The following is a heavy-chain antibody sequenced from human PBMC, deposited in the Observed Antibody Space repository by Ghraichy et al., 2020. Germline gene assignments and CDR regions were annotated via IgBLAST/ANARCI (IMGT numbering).Heavy chain of an antibody. CDR1: GFTFDDYA. J-gene: IGHJ6*02. D-gene: IGHD3-3*01. Sequence: GESLNISCTSSGFTFDDYAMHWVRQAPGKGLEWVSHISLDGGSTYYADSVKGRFTISRDNSKNSLYLQMKSLRPEDTAFYYCAKNKERFSSYSMDVWGQGTTVTVSS. CDR2: ISLDGGST. V-gene: IGHV3-43D*04. CDR3: AKNKERFSSYSMDV.